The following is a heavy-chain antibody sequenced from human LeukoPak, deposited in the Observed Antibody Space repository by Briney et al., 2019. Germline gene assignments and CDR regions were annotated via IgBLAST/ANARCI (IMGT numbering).Heavy chain of an antibody. CDR3: DYYDGSGYPRNDY. Sequence: GGSLRLSCAASGFTFSSYDMSWVRRAPGKGLEWVSAISSSGGSTYYEDSVKGRCTISRDNYKNTLYLQINSLRAEDTAVYYCDYYDGSGYPRNDYWGQGTLVTVSS. V-gene: IGHV3-23*01. CDR1: GFTFSSYD. D-gene: IGHD3-22*01. CDR2: ISSSGGST. J-gene: IGHJ4*02.